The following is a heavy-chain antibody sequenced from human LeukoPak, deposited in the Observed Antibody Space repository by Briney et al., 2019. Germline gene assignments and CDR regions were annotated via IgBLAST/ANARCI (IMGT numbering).Heavy chain of an antibody. D-gene: IGHD3-22*01. J-gene: IGHJ4*02. CDR2: INHSGRS. V-gene: IGHV4-34*01. CDR1: GASFSGDY. CDR3: ARGLYDSGDYHYGIRAYYFDT. Sequence: PSETLSFTCAVSGASFSGDYWTWIRQPPGRRLEWIAEINHSGRSNYNPSLKSRVTISVDTSKNHFSLNLSSVTAADTARYYCARGLYDSGDYHYGIRAYYFDTWGQGTLVTVSS.